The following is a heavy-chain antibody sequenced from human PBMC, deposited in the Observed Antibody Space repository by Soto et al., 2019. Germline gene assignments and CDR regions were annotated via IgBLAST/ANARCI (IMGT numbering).Heavy chain of an antibody. CDR1: GFTFSSYS. Sequence: EVQLVESGGGLVKPGGSLRLSCAASGFTFSSYSMNWVRQAPGKGLEWVSSISSSSSYIYYADSVKGRFTISRDNAKNSLYLQMNSLRAEDTAVYYCARDPDFWSGYYTVYFDYWGQGTLVTVSS. V-gene: IGHV3-21*01. D-gene: IGHD3-3*01. CDR2: ISSSSSYI. J-gene: IGHJ4*02. CDR3: ARDPDFWSGYYTVYFDY.